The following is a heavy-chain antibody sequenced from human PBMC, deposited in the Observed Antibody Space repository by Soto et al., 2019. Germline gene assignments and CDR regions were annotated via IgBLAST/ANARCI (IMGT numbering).Heavy chain of an antibody. V-gene: IGHV3-33*01. J-gene: IGHJ3*02. D-gene: IGHD2-8*01. Sequence: ISKAQSMGLEWVAVIRNDGSDQYYADSVKGRFTISRDDADNSLFLQMNSLGADDTALYYCVREQLYFNDVFGRPLNGLDMWAPRPMVTVSS. CDR3: VREQLYFNDVFGRPLNGLDM. CDR2: IRNDGSDQ.